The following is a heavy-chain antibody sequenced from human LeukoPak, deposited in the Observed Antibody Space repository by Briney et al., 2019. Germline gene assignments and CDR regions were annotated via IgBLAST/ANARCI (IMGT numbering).Heavy chain of an antibody. V-gene: IGHV1-2*02. J-gene: IGHJ4*02. CDR2: INPKSGDT. D-gene: IGHD1-7*01. Sequence: ASVKVSCKASGYTFTGYYMHWVRPAPGQGPGWMGWINPKSGDTNYAQKFQVRVTMTRDTSISTAYIELSRLRSDDTLVYFCARVGGYWIYVYWGQGTLVTVSS. CDR1: GYTFTGYY. CDR3: ARVGGYWIYVY.